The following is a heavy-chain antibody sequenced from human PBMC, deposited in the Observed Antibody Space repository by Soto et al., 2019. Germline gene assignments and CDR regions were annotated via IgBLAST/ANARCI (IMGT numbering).Heavy chain of an antibody. CDR3: ARDVRGIAAAGYRLYYFDY. CDR1: DGSISSGGYY. D-gene: IGHD6-13*01. Sequence: SETQSLTCTVSDGSISSGGYYWSWIRQHPGKGLEWIGYIYYSGSTYYNPSLKSRVTISVDTSKNQFSLKLSSVTAADTAVYYCARDVRGIAAAGYRLYYFDYWGQGTLVTVSS. J-gene: IGHJ4*02. CDR2: IYYSGST. V-gene: IGHV4-31*03.